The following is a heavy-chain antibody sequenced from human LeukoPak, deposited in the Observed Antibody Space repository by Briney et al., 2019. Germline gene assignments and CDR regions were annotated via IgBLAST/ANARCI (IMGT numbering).Heavy chain of an antibody. J-gene: IGHJ4*02. CDR3: ARAYYYDSSGSFDY. D-gene: IGHD3-22*01. CDR2: IRSSGSTS. V-gene: IGHV3-11*04. Sequence: GGSLRLSCAASGFTFSDYYMSWIRQAPGKGLEWVSYIRSSGSTSYYADSVKGRFTIARDNAKNSLYLQMNSLRAEDTAVYYRARAYYYDSSGSFDYWGQGTLVTVSS. CDR1: GFTFSDYY.